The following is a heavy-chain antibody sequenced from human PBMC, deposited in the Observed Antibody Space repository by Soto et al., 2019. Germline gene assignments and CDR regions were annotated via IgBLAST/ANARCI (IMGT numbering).Heavy chain of an antibody. V-gene: IGHV4-59*08. D-gene: IGHD6-13*01. Sequence: PSETLSLTCTVSGGSISSYYWSWIRQPPGKGLEWIGYIYYSGSTNYNPSLKSRVTISVDTSKNQFSLKLSSVTAADTAVYYCARHKERAAAGIWFDPWGQGTLVTVSS. CDR3: ARHKERAAAGIWFDP. CDR2: IYYSGST. J-gene: IGHJ5*02. CDR1: GGSISSYY.